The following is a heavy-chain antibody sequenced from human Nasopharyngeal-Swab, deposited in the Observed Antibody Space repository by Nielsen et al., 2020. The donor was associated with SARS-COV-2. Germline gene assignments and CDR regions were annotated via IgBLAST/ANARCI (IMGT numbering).Heavy chain of an antibody. J-gene: IGHJ5*02. V-gene: IGHV4-39*01. CDR1: GGSISSSSYY. D-gene: IGHD3-22*01. Sequence: SETLSLTCTVSGGSISSSSYYWGWIRQPPGKGLEWIGSIYYSGSTYYNPSLKSRVTISVDTSKNQFSLKLSSVTAADTAVYYCARPYYDSSGYDARFDPWGQETLVTVSS. CDR2: IYYSGST. CDR3: ARPYYDSSGYDARFDP.